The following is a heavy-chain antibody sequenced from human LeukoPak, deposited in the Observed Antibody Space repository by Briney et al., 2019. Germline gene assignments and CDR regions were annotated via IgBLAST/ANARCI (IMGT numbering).Heavy chain of an antibody. CDR2: IYTSGST. J-gene: IGHJ3*02. V-gene: IGHV4-4*07. D-gene: IGHD3-9*01. CDR3: ARDTDILTGYDAFDI. CDR1: GGSISSYY. Sequence: SETLSLTCSVSGGSISSYYWSWIRQPAGKGLERIGRIYTSGSTNYNPSLKSRVTMSVDTSKNQFSLKLSSVTAADTAVYYCARDTDILTGYDAFDIWGQGTMVTVSS.